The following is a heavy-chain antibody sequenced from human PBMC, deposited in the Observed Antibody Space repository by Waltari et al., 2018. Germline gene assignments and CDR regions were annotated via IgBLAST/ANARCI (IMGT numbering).Heavy chain of an antibody. CDR1: GFTVSSNY. CDR3: AREAGYYDSSGYGAFDI. Sequence: EVQLVESGGGLIQPGGSLRLSCAASGFTVSSNYMSWVRQAPGKGLEWVSVIYSGGSTYYADSVKGRFTISRDNSKNTLYLQMNSLRAEDTAVYYCAREAGYYDSSGYGAFDIWGQGTMVTVSS. V-gene: IGHV3-53*01. J-gene: IGHJ3*02. D-gene: IGHD3-22*01. CDR2: IYSGGST.